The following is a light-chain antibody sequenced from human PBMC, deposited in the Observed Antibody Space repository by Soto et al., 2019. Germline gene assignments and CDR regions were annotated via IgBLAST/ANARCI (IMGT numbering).Light chain of an antibody. Sequence: EIVFTQAPGTLSLSPGERATLSCKTSQSRGRNFFAWYQHKPGQAPRLLIYASSNRASGIPDRCSGSASRTDIPLTINRLEPEDFVVYYCQLYGISRHLGQGTRLE. V-gene: IGKV3-20*01. J-gene: IGKJ5*01. CDR3: QLYGISRH. CDR1: QSRGRNF. CDR2: ASS.